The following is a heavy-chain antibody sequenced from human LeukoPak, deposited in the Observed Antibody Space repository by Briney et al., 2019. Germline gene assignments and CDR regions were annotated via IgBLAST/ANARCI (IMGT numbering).Heavy chain of an antibody. V-gene: IGHV4-34*01. CDR1: GGSFSGYY. CDR2: INHSGST. CDR3: ASMAVDY. D-gene: IGHD3-10*01. J-gene: IGHJ4*02. Sequence: SETLSLTCAVYGGSFSGYYWSWIRQPPGKGLGWIGEINHSGSTNYNPSLKSRVTISVDTSKNQFSLKLSSVTAADTAVYYCASMAVDYWGQGTLVTVSS.